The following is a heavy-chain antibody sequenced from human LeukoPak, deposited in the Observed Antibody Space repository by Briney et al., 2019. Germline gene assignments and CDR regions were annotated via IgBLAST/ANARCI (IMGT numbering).Heavy chain of an antibody. J-gene: IGHJ4*02. CDR2: ISGSGGST. V-gene: IGHV3-23*01. Sequence: GGSLRLSCAASGFTFSSYAMSWVRQAPGKGLEWVSAISGSGGSTYYADSVKGRFTISRDNSKNTLYLQMNSLRAEDTAVYYCAKDKALYYALLGNYFDYWGQGTLVTVSS. CDR3: AKDKALYYALLGNYFDY. CDR1: GFTFSSYA. D-gene: IGHD3-3*01.